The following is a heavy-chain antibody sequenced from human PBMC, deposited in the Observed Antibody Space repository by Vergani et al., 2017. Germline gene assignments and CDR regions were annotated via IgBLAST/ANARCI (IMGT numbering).Heavy chain of an antibody. D-gene: IGHD3-10*01. J-gene: IGHJ5*02. CDR1: GYTFTSYD. CDR2: MNPNSGNT. CDR3: ARGRGGHYYGSGSYQNNWFDP. Sequence: QVQLVQSGAEVKTPGASVKVSCKASGYTFTSYDINWVRQATGQGLEWMGWMNPNSGNTGYAQKFQGRVTMTRNTSISTAYMELSSLRSEDTAVYYCARGRGGHYYGSGSYQNNWFDPWGRGTLVTVSS. V-gene: IGHV1-8*01.